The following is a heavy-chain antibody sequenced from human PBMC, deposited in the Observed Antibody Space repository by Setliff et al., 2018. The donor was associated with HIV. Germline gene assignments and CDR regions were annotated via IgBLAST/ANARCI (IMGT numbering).Heavy chain of an antibody. CDR1: GYSFTTYW. D-gene: IGHD1-26*01. V-gene: IGHV5-51*01. Sequence: GESLKISCQASGYSFTTYWIGWVRQMPGKGLEWMGIIYPGDSDTRYSPSFQGQVTISADKSITTAYLQWSSLKASDTAMYYCARPPYHMSSDAFHIWGQGTMVTVSS. CDR2: IYPGDSDT. J-gene: IGHJ3*02. CDR3: ARPPYHMSSDAFHI.